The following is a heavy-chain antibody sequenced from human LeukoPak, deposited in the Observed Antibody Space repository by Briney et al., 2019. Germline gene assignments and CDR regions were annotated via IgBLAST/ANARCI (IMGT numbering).Heavy chain of an antibody. D-gene: IGHD6-6*01. V-gene: IGHV1-2*02. Sequence: ASVKASCKASGYTFTTYAMNWVRQAPGQGLEWMGWINPNSGGTNYAQKFQGRVTMTRDTSISTAYMELSRLRSDDTAVYYCARDIGDIAARPPGYYFDYWGQGTLVTVSS. CDR2: INPNSGGT. CDR1: GYTFTTYA. CDR3: ARDIGDIAARPPGYYFDY. J-gene: IGHJ4*02.